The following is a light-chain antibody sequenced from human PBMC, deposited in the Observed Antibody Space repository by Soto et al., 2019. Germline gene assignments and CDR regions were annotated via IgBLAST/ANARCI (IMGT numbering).Light chain of an antibody. Sequence: EIVLTQSPATLSVSPGERATLSCRASQSVRSKVAWYQQKPGQAPRLLIFGASTRATNIPARFSGSGSGTEFTLTISSLQSEDFAVYYCQQYGSSPWTFGQGTKVDIK. CDR2: GAS. CDR3: QQYGSSPWT. J-gene: IGKJ1*01. CDR1: QSVRSK. V-gene: IGKV3-15*01.